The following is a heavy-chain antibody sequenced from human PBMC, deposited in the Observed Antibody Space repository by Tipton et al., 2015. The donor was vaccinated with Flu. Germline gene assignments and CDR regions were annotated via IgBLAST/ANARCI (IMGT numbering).Heavy chain of an antibody. Sequence: TLSLTCSVSGDSIGSRYYWSWIRQHPGKGLEWIGGIYYSGSTYKNPSLTSRVSISVDTSKNQFSLNLKSVTAADTAVYYCARHTGDSVRGVIDYWGQGTLVTVSS. CDR2: IYYSGST. J-gene: IGHJ4*02. V-gene: IGHV4-31*03. D-gene: IGHD3-10*02. CDR3: ARHTGDSVRGVIDY. CDR1: GDSIGSRYY.